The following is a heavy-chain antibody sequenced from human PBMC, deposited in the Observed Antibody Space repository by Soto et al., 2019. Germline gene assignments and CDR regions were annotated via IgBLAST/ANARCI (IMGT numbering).Heavy chain of an antibody. CDR2: ISSSVSYT. J-gene: IGHJ4*02. V-gene: IGHV3-23*01. Sequence: EVQLLESGGGLVQPGGSLRLSCAASGFTFSSYAMSWVRQAPGKGLEWVSAISSSVSYTNYADSVKGRFTISRDNAKNSVYLQMNSLGAEDTAVYYCAKASGRVTKRFDSWGQGTLVTVSS. CDR1: GFTFSSYA. CDR3: AKASGRVTKRFDS. D-gene: IGHD4-17*01.